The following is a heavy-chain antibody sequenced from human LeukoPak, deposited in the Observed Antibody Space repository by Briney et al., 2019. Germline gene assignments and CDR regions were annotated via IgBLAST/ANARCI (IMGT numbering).Heavy chain of an antibody. CDR2: TYYRSKWYN. Sequence: SQTLALTCAISGDSVSSNSAAWNWIRQSPSRGLEWLERTYYRSKWYNDYAVSVKSRITINPDTSKNQFSLQLNSVTPEDTAVYYCARDGGSYTYNWFDPWGQGTLVTVSS. J-gene: IGHJ5*02. CDR1: GDSVSSNSAA. D-gene: IGHD1-26*01. CDR3: ARDGGSYTYNWFDP. V-gene: IGHV6-1*01.